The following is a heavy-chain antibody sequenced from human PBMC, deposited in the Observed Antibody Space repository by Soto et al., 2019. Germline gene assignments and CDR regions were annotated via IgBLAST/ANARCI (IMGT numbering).Heavy chain of an antibody. Sequence: QVQLVESGGGVVQPGTSLRLSCAASGFTFSAFGIHWVRQAPGKGLEWLAVISYDGSHQYYAESVKGRFTISRDNSKNTLFLQMNSLRVEDTAVYYCGNDIVHYYYGMDVWGQGTTVTVSS. J-gene: IGHJ6*02. CDR3: GNDIVHYYYGMDV. CDR1: GFTFSAFG. V-gene: IGHV3-30*18. D-gene: IGHD3-16*02. CDR2: ISYDGSHQ.